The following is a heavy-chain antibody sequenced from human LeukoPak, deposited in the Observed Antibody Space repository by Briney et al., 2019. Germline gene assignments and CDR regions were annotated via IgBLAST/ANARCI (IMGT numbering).Heavy chain of an antibody. Sequence: PSETLSLTCAVYGGSFSGYYWSWIRQPPGKGLEWIGEINHSGSTNYNPSLKSRVTISVDTSKNQFSLKLSSVTAADTAVYYCARSRIAARPHYFDFWSQGTLVTVSS. J-gene: IGHJ4*02. CDR2: INHSGST. V-gene: IGHV4-34*01. CDR3: ARSRIAARPHYFDF. D-gene: IGHD6-6*01. CDR1: GGSFSGYY.